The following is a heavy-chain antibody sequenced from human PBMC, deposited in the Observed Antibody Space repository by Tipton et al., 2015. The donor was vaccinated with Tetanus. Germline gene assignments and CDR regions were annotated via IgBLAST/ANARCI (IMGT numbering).Heavy chain of an antibody. D-gene: IGHD1-26*01. V-gene: IGHV3-9*01. J-gene: IGHJ4*02. CDR2: ISWNSGSK. CDR1: GFTFDDYA. Sequence: SLRLSCAASGFTFDDYAMHWVRQAPGKGLEWVSGISWNSGSKGYADSVKGRVTISRDNSKNSLYLQMNSLRAEDTALYYCAKDTNPGRYCGWGGLDSWGQGTLVTVSS. CDR3: AKDTNPGRYCGWGGLDS.